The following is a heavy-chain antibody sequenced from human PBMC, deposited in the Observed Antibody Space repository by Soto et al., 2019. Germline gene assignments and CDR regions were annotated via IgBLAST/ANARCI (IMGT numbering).Heavy chain of an antibody. CDR2: IIPILGIA. V-gene: IGHV1-69*02. J-gene: IGHJ2*01. Sequence: QVQLVQSGAEVKKPGSSVKVSCKASGGTFSSYTISWVRQAPGQGLEWMGRIIPILGIANYAQKFQGRVTITADKSTSTAYMELSSLSSEDTAVYYCARGKMTTVTTLGWYFDLWGRGTLVTVSS. CDR3: ARGKMTTVTTLGWYFDL. CDR1: GGTFSSYT. D-gene: IGHD4-17*01.